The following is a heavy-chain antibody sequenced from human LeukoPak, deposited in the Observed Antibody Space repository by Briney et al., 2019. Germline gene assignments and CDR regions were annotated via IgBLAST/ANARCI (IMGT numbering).Heavy chain of an antibody. V-gene: IGHV3-23*01. CDR2: ISGSGGST. J-gene: IGHJ4*02. Sequence: PGGSLRLSCAASGFTFSSYAMSWVRQAPGKGLEWVSAISGSGGSTYYADSVKGRFTISRDNSKNTLYLQMNSLRAEDTAVYYCAKSQRIVVVPAAILNWGQGTQVTVSS. CDR1: GFTFSSYA. CDR3: AKSQRIVVVPAAILN. D-gene: IGHD2-2*01.